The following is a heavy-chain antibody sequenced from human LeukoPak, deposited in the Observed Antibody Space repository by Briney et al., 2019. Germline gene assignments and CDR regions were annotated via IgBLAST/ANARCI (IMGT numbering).Heavy chain of an antibody. Sequence: GGSLRLSCAASGFTFNNYAMGWVRQAPGKGLEWVSGISGSGGSTYYADSVKGRFTISRDNSKNTLYLQMNSLRAEDTAVYYCARVEAVAGTMGYWGQGTLVTVSS. CDR1: GFTFNNYA. D-gene: IGHD6-19*01. CDR2: ISGSGGST. V-gene: IGHV3-23*01. J-gene: IGHJ4*02. CDR3: ARVEAVAGTMGY.